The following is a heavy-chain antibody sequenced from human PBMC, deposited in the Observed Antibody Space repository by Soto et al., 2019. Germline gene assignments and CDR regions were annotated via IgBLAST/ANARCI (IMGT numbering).Heavy chain of an antibody. CDR3: ARGGWRQIDY. V-gene: IGHV4-59*08. CDR1: GGSISSYY. J-gene: IGHJ4*02. D-gene: IGHD3-3*01. CDR2: IYYSGST. Sequence: TSETLSLTCTVSGGSISSYYWSWIRQPPGKGLEWIGYIYYSGSTNYNPSLKSRVTISVDTSKNQFSLKLSSVTAADTAVYYCARGGWRQIDYWGQGTLVTLSS.